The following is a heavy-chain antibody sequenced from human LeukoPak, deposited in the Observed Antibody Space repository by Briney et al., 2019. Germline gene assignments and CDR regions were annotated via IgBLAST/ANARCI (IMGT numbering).Heavy chain of an antibody. CDR2: MSPKSGNT. V-gene: IGHV1-8*01. CDR1: GYTFISYD. Sequence: GASVKVSCKASGYTFISYDIDWVRQVTGQGLEWMGWMSPKSGNTDYAQKFKGRVTMTRNTSINTAYLELSSLTSDDTAVYFCARGVGGLRNMDVWGKGTTVTVSS. CDR3: ARGVGGLRNMDV. J-gene: IGHJ6*03. D-gene: IGHD3-16*01.